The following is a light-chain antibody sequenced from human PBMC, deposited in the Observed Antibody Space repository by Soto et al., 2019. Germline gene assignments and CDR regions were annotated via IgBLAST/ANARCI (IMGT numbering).Light chain of an antibody. V-gene: IGKV3-11*01. CDR3: QQWSDWPPT. J-gene: IGKJ4*01. CDR2: EPS. CDR1: QSVRSY. Sequence: EMVLTQSPATLSLSPGERATLSCRASQSVRSYLNWYQRKPGQAPRLCIHEPSNRATGIPDRFTGSSSGTDFTLTISSLEPEDFAVYHCQQWSDWPPTFGGGTKVEI.